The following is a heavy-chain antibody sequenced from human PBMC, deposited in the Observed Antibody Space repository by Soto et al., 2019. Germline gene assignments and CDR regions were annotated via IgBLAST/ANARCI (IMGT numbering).Heavy chain of an antibody. J-gene: IGHJ6*03. CDR2: IYSGGST. CDR1: GFNVSYNY. D-gene: IGHD5-12*01. CDR3: ARDLIVATINGYYMDV. Sequence: GGALRLSCAASGFNVSYNYMSWVRQAPGKGLEWVSVIYSGGSTYYADSVKGRFTISRDNSKNTLYLQMNSLRAEDTAVYYCARDLIVATINGYYMDVWGKGTTVTVSS. V-gene: IGHV3-66*01.